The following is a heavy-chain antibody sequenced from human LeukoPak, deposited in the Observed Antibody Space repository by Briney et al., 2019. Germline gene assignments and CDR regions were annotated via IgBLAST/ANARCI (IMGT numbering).Heavy chain of an antibody. CDR3: ATSSSWYYDY. J-gene: IGHJ4*02. CDR2: INPSGDGT. V-gene: IGHV1-46*01. D-gene: IGHD6-13*01. Sequence: ASVKVSCKASGHTFTTYYVHLVRQAPGRGLEWMGVINPSGDGTNYPQKFQGRVTITRDTSASTAYMELSSLRSEDTAVYYCATSSSWYYDYWGQGTLVTVSS. CDR1: GHTFTTYY.